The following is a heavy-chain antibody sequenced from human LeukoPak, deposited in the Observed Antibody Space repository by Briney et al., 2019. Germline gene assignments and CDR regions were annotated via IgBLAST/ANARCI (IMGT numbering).Heavy chain of an antibody. CDR2: IYHSGST. CDR3: ARANYDFWSGYYKGYFDY. J-gene: IGHJ4*02. Sequence: PSETLSLHCTVSGYSISSGYYWGWVRHPPGKGGGWVGRIYHSGSTYYNPSLKSRVTISVDTSKNQFSLKLSSVTAADTAVYYCARANYDFWSGYYKGYFDYWGQGTLVTVSS. D-gene: IGHD3-3*01. V-gene: IGHV4-38-2*02. CDR1: GYSISSGYY.